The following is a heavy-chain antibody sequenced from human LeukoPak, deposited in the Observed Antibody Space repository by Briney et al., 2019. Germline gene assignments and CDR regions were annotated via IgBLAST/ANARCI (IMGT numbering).Heavy chain of an antibody. CDR1: GGSISSYY. J-gene: IGHJ4*02. D-gene: IGHD3-22*01. CDR2: IYYSGST. Sequence: SETLSLTCTVSGGSISSYYWSWIRQPPGKGLEWIGYIYYSGSTNYNPSLKSRVTISVDTSKNQFSLKLSSVTAADTAVYYCARAPGYGDSSGYPHFDYWGQGTLVTVSS. CDR3: ARAPGYGDSSGYPHFDY. V-gene: IGHV4-59*08.